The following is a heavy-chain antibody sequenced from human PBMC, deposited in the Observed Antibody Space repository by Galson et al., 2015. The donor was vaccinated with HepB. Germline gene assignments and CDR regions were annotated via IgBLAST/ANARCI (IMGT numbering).Heavy chain of an antibody. J-gene: IGHJ4*02. V-gene: IGHV2-70*01. Sequence: PALVKPTQTVTLTCSFSGFSLNARGMCVSWIRQPPGKALEWLALIDWDDDKYYSTSLKTRLTLSKDTSKNQVVLTVANMDPVDTATYYCARTQTSVTTSYYFGSWGQGTLVTVSS. CDR3: ARTQTSVTTSYYFGS. CDR2: IDWDDDK. CDR1: GFSLNARGMC. D-gene: IGHD4-17*01.